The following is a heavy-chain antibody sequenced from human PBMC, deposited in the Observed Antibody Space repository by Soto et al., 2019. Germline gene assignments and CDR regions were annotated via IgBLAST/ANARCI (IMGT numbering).Heavy chain of an antibody. CDR3: AIAVADYGLWGGRSSTSMRAYGMDV. CDR2: IIPIFETA. Sequence: QVQLVQSGPEMKKPGSSVKVSCKASGGTFSSYVISWVRQAPGHGLEWKGGIIPIFETAKYEQKFQGRVTITADESTRTVYMELSSLRPEDTALYFWAIAVADYGLWGGRSSTSMRAYGMDVWGQGTPVTVSS. D-gene: IGHD3-3*01. V-gene: IGHV1-69*01. J-gene: IGHJ6*02. CDR1: GGTFSSYV.